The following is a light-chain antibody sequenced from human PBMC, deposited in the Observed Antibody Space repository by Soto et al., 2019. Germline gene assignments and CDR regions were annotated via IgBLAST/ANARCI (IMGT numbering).Light chain of an antibody. J-gene: IGLJ3*02. Sequence: QSVLTQPPSASGTPGQRVTISCSGSSSHIGSNTVNWYQQLTGTAPKLLIYTNDQRPSGVPDRFSGSKSGTSATLGITGLQTGDEADYYCGTWDSSMSAGVFGGGTKLTVL. CDR3: GTWDSSMSAGV. CDR2: TND. V-gene: IGLV1-44*01. CDR1: SSHIGSNT.